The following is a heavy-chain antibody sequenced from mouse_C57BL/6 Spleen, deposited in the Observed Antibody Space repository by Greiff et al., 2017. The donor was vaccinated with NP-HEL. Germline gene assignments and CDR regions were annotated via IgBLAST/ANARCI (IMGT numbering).Heavy chain of an antibody. V-gene: IGHV1-15*01. Sequence: VQLQQPGAELVRPGASVTLSCKASGYTFTDYEMHWVKQTPVHGLEWIGAIDPETGGTAYNQKFKGKAILTADKSSSTAYMELRSLTSEDSAVYYCTRGAYGSSYWYFDVWGTGTTVTVSS. D-gene: IGHD1-1*01. CDR2: IDPETGGT. CDR1: GYTFTDYE. J-gene: IGHJ1*03. CDR3: TRGAYGSSYWYFDV.